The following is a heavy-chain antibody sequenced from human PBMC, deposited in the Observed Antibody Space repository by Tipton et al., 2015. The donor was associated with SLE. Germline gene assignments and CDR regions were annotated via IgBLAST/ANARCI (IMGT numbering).Heavy chain of an antibody. J-gene: IGHJ3*02. CDR3: ARQEYYGSGSSRDAFDI. V-gene: IGHV4-34*01. D-gene: IGHD3-10*01. Sequence: LRLSCAASGFTFSSYSMNWVRQAPGKGLEWVSYISSSSSTNYNPSLKSRVTISVDTSKNQFSLKLSSVTAADTAVYYCARQEYYGSGSSRDAFDIWGQGTMVTVSS. CDR2: ISSSSST. CDR1: GFTFSSYS.